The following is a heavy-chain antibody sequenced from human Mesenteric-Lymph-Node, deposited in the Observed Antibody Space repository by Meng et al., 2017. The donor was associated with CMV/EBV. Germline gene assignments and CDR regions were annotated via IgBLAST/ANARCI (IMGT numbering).Heavy chain of an antibody. D-gene: IGHD3-3*01. J-gene: IGHJ4*02. CDR3: ARAPYHDVWSGSWTRGMEGFDY. CDR2: INPNSGDT. Sequence: ASVKVSCKASGYTFTGYYMHWVRQAPGQGLEWMGWINPNSGDTYYAQKFQGRVTKTRDTSITTAYLELSGLTSDDAAVYYCARAPYHDVWSGSWTRGMEGFDYWGQGTLVTVSS. CDR1: GYTFTGYY. V-gene: IGHV1-2*02.